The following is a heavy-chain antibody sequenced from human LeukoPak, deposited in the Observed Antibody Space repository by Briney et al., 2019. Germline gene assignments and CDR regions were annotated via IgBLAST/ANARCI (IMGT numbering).Heavy chain of an antibody. D-gene: IGHD3-10*01. J-gene: IGHJ4*02. CDR2: ISYDGSNQ. V-gene: IGHV3-33*01. CDR1: GFTFSGYG. CDR3: ARGGDYYGSGSYYNAMYYFDY. Sequence: PGGSLRLSCAASGFTFSGYGMHWVRQAPGKGLEWVAFISYDGSNQYYADSVKGRFTISRDNAKNSLYLQMNSLRAEDTALYYCARGGDYYGSGSYYNAMYYFDYWGQGTLVTVSS.